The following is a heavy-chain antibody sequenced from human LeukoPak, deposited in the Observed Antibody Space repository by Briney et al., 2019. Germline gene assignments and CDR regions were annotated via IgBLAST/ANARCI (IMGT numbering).Heavy chain of an antibody. CDR1: GGSFSGYY. D-gene: IGHD2-15*01. Sequence: SETLSLTCAVYGGSFSGYYWSWIRQPPGKGLEWIGEINHSGSTNYNPSLKSRVTISVDTSKNQFSLKLSSVTAADTAVYHCARVSCSGGSCYPTSFDYWGQGTLVTVSS. V-gene: IGHV4-34*01. CDR2: INHSGST. CDR3: ARVSCSGGSCYPTSFDY. J-gene: IGHJ4*02.